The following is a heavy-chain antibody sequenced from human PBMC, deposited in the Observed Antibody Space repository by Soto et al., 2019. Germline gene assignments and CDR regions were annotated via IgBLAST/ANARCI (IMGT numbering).Heavy chain of an antibody. Sequence: PSETLSLTCAVYGGSFSCYYWSWIRQAPGKGLEWIGEINHSGSTNYNPSLKSRVTISVDTSKNQFSLEPSSVTAADTAVYYCARALVGSGSSGSYYPHRYYYYYYGMDVWGQGTTVTVSS. J-gene: IGHJ6*02. CDR3: ARALVGSGSSGSYYPHRYYYYYYGMDV. V-gene: IGHV4-34*01. CDR1: GGSFSCYY. D-gene: IGHD3-10*01. CDR2: INHSGST.